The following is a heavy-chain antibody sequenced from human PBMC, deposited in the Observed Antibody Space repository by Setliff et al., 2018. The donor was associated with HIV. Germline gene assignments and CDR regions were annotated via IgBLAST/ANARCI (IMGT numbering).Heavy chain of an antibody. V-gene: IGHV4-38-2*01. CDR1: GYFINIGHY. CDR2: IYHSGGT. Sequence: SETLSLTCRVSGYFINIGHYCGWLRQSPGKGLEWIGTIYHSGGTYYNPSLKSRVTISVDTSNNQFSLRVTSVTAADTALYYCARRSIAVREAQFDPWGQGTQVTVSS. D-gene: IGHD6-6*01. CDR3: ARRSIAVREAQFDP. J-gene: IGHJ5*02.